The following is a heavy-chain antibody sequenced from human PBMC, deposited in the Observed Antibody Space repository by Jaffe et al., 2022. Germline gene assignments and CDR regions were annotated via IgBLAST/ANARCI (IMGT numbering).Heavy chain of an antibody. Sequence: EVQLLESGGGLVQPGGSLRLSCAASGFTFSSYAMSWVRQAPGKGLEWVSAISGSGGSTYYADSVKGRFTISRDNSKNTLYLQMNSLRAEDTAVYYCAKDLLVHNWNLPWFDPWGQGTLVTVSS. J-gene: IGHJ5*02. V-gene: IGHV3-23*01. D-gene: IGHD1-20*01. CDR3: AKDLLVHNWNLPWFDP. CDR2: ISGSGGST. CDR1: GFTFSSYA.